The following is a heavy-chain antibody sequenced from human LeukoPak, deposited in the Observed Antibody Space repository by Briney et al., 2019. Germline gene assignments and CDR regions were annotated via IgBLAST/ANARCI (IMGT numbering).Heavy chain of an antibody. CDR2: INQDGSGK. J-gene: IGHJ4*02. CDR1: GFTFSIYW. CDR3: ARHGYGGKESYFDY. V-gene: IGHV3-7*01. D-gene: IGHD4-23*01. Sequence: GGSLRLSCAASGFTFSIYWMSWVRQAPGKGLEWVANINQDGSGKFSVDSVKGRFTISRDNAKNSLYLQMSSLRAEDTAVYYCARHGYGGKESYFDYWGQGTLVTVSS.